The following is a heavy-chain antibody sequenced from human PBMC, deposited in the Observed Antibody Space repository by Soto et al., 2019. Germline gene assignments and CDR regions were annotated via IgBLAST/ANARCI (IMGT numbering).Heavy chain of an antibody. CDR1: GGSISSGDYY. CDR2: IYYSGST. Sequence: SETLSLNCTVSGGSISSGDYYWSWIRRPPGQGLEWIGYIYYSGSTYYNPSLTNRVTISVDTSKNQFSLKLSSVTAAGTAVYYCARDYYDSSGPMPGAFDIWGQGTMVIVSS. V-gene: IGHV4-30-4*01. D-gene: IGHD3-22*01. J-gene: IGHJ3*02. CDR3: ARDYYDSSGPMPGAFDI.